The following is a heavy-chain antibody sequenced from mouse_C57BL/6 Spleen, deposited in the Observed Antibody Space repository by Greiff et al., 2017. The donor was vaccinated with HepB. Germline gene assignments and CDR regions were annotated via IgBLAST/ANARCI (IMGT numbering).Heavy chain of an antibody. CDR3: ARSYSNYPYFDY. CDR2: IDPSDSYT. J-gene: IGHJ2*01. D-gene: IGHD2-5*01. CDR1: GYTFTSYW. Sequence: QVHVKQPGAELVMPGASVKLSCKASGYTFTSYWMHWVKQRPGQGLEWIGEIDPSDSYTNYNQKFKGKSTLTVDKSSSTAYMQLSSLTSEDSAVYYCARSYSNYPYFDYWGQGTTLTVSS. V-gene: IGHV1-69*01.